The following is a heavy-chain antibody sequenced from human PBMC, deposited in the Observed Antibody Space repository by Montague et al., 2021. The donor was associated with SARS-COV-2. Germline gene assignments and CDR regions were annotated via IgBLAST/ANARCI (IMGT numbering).Heavy chain of an antibody. CDR1: GFTFSSYE. Sequence: SLRLSCAASGFTFSSYEMNWVRQAPGKGLEWVSYISSSGSTIYCADSVKGRFTISRDNAKNSLYLQMNSLRAEDTAVYYCAREKRRITIFGVVIIEYFDLWGRGTLVTVSS. J-gene: IGHJ2*01. D-gene: IGHD3-3*01. CDR3: AREKRRITIFGVVIIEYFDL. V-gene: IGHV3-48*03. CDR2: ISSSGSTI.